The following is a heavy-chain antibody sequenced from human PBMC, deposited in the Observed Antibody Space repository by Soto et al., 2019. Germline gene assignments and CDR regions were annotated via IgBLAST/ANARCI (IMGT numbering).Heavy chain of an antibody. D-gene: IGHD3-22*01. J-gene: IGHJ4*02. CDR1: GFPFSSYA. CDR3: AKGASTYYYDSSGYPFDY. CDR2: ISGSGGST. Sequence: PGGSLRLSCAASGFPFSSYAMSWVRQAPGKGLEWVSAISGSGGSTYYADSVKGRFTISRDNSKNTLYLQMNSLRAEDTAVYYCAKGASTYYYDSSGYPFDYGGQGTLVTVSS. V-gene: IGHV3-23*01.